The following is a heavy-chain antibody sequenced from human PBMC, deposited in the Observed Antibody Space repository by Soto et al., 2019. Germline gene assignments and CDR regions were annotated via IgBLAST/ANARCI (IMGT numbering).Heavy chain of an antibody. D-gene: IGHD5-12*01. J-gene: IGHJ3*01. Sequence: EVQVLESGGDLVQPGGSLRLSCAASGFTIRNYAMSWVRQAPGKALEWVSGISGSSDRTYYADSVKGRFTISKDTSSNTLYLKMNRLRVEDTAVYHCEGSWTWGQGTMVTVSS. CDR3: EGSWT. CDR2: ISGSSDRT. V-gene: IGHV3-23*01. CDR1: GFTIRNYA.